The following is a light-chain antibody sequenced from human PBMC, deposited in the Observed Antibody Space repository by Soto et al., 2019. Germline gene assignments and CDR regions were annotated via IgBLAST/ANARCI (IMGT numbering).Light chain of an antibody. Sequence: QSVLTQPPSVSGAPGQRVTISCTGSSSNVGAGYDVHWYQQRPGAAPKLLISANINRPSGVPDRFSGSKSGTSASLAITGLQADDEGDYYCASWDDSLNGLYVFGTGTKVTVL. V-gene: IGLV1-40*01. J-gene: IGLJ1*01. CDR3: ASWDDSLNGLYV. CDR2: ANI. CDR1: SSNVGAGYD.